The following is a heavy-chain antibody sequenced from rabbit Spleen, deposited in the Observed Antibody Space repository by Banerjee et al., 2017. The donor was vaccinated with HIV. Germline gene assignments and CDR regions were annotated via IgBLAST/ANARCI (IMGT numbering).Heavy chain of an antibody. CDR1: GFSFSSNW. CDR3: ARREYTSNSAYYNL. CDR2: IDTNDGDT. Sequence: QEQLVESGGGLVKPGGTLTLTCTVSGFSFSSNWICWVRQAPGKGLEWIACIDTNDGDTDYANWPKGRFTISKTSSTTVTLQMTSLTAADTATYFCARREYTSNSAYYNLWGPGTLVTVS. J-gene: IGHJ4*01. D-gene: IGHD1-1*01. V-gene: IGHV1S45*01.